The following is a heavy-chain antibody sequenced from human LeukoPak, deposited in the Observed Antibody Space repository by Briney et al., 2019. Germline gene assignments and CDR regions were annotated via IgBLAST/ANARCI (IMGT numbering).Heavy chain of an antibody. CDR3: ARGGGRDGYNLEY. J-gene: IGHJ4*02. CDR2: ISSSGSTI. V-gene: IGHV3-11*01. CDR1: GFTFSDYF. D-gene: IGHD5-24*01. Sequence: GGSLRLSCAASGFTFSDYFMSWIRQAPGKGLEWVSYISSSGSTIYYADSVKGRFTISRDKAKNSLYLQMNGLRAEDTGVYYCARGGGRDGYNLEYWGQGTLVIVSS.